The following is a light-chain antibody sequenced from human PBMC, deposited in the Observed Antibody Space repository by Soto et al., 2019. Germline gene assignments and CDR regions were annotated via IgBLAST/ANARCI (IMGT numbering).Light chain of an antibody. J-gene: IGKJ4*02. Sequence: GVKHWAVTLSLSPGESATLSCRASQPVXNNYLAGHQQNPGQAPRLLTANASSMATGIPDRFSGGGSGTDFPLTISRLEPEYFAVYDCPEFRSDTLTFGGGTKVDI. CDR2: NAS. V-gene: IGKV3-20*01. CDR3: PEFRSDTLT. CDR1: QPVXNNY.